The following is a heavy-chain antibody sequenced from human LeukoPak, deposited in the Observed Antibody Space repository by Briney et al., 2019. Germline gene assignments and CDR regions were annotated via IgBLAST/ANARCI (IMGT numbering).Heavy chain of an antibody. Sequence: GGSLRLSCAASGFTFSGYSMNWVRQAPGKGLEWVSSISSSSTYMYYADSVKGRFTISRDNAMNSLSLQMNSLRAEDTAVYYCAREAFYYGSSGHSLHYYYYMDVWGKGTTVIISS. D-gene: IGHD3-22*01. J-gene: IGHJ6*03. CDR1: GFTFSGYS. CDR2: ISSSSTYM. V-gene: IGHV3-21*01. CDR3: AREAFYYGSSGHSLHYYYYMDV.